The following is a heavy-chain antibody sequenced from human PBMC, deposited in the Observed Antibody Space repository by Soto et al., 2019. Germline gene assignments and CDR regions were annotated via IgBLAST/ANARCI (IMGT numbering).Heavy chain of an antibody. V-gene: IGHV4-39*01. Sequence: SETLSLTCSVSGGSISSSPYYWGWIRQPPGKGLEWLGTIYYSGTTSYNPSLKSRVIISVDTSNNQLFLKLRSVTAADTAVYYCARHRQYYDTSGYQQRYFDYWGQGTQVTVSS. CDR3: ARHRQYYDTSGYQQRYFDY. D-gene: IGHD3-22*01. CDR2: IYYSGTT. CDR1: GGSISSSPYY. J-gene: IGHJ4*02.